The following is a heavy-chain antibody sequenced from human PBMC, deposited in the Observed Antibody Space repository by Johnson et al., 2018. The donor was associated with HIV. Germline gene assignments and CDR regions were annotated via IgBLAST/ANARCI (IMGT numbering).Heavy chain of an antibody. CDR1: GFTVSSNY. CDR3: ARGVGSGWYFVIGDDAFDS. CDR2: IYSGGST. V-gene: IGHV3-66*01. Sequence: VQLVESGGGLVQPGGSLRLSCAASGFTVSSNYMSWVRQAPGKGLEWVSVIYSGGSTYYADSVKGRFTISRDNSKNTRYLQMNSLRAEDTAVYYCARGVGSGWYFVIGDDAFDSWGQGTMVTVSS. D-gene: IGHD6-19*01. J-gene: IGHJ3*02.